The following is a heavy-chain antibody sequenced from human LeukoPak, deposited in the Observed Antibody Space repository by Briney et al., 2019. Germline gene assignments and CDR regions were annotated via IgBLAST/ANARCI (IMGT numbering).Heavy chain of an antibody. CDR2: IYYSGST. J-gene: IGHJ5*02. V-gene: IGHV4-59*12. CDR3: ARVINIYWFDP. D-gene: IGHD2/OR15-2a*01. CDR1: GGSISSYY. Sequence: SETLSLTCTVSGGSISSYYWSWIRQPPGKGLEWIGYIYYSGSTNYNPSLKSRVTISVDKSKNQFSLKLSSVTAADTAVYYCARVINIYWFDPWGQGTLVTVSS.